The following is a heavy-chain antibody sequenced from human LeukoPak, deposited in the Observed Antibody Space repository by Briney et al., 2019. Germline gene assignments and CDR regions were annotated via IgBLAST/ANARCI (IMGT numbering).Heavy chain of an antibody. V-gene: IGHV3-48*04. CDR3: VRDNYGQFN. D-gene: IGHD3-10*01. CDR2: ISSSSSTI. Sequence: PGGSQRLSCAASGFTFSGYSMNWVRQAPGKGLEWVSYISSSSSTIYYADSVKGRFTISRDNAKNTLYLQMNSLRAEDTAVYYCVRDNYGQFNWGQGSLVTLSS. J-gene: IGHJ4*02. CDR1: GFTFSGYS.